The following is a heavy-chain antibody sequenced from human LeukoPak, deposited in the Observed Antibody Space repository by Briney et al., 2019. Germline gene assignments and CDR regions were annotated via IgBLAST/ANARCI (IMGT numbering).Heavy chain of an antibody. J-gene: IGHJ4*02. D-gene: IGHD2-2*01. CDR2: ISSSSNYI. CDR1: GFTFSRYS. Sequence: WGSLRLSCAASGFTFSRYSMHWVRQAPGKGLEWVSSISSSSNYIYYTDSVKGRFTISRDNAWNSLSLQMNSLRAEDTAVYYCAGPMGPAAIFGFDYWGQGTLVTVSS. V-gene: IGHV3-21*01. CDR3: AGPMGPAAIFGFDY.